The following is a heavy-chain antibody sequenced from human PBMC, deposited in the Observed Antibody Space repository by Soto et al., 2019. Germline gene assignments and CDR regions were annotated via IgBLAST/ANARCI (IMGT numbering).Heavy chain of an antibody. CDR1: GFPFSTYS. CDR2: ISASTLTT. V-gene: IGHV3-48*02. J-gene: IGHJ4*02. D-gene: IGHD2-2*01. Sequence: EVELVESGGGLVQPGGSLRLSCAASGFPFSTYSMSWVRQAPGKGLEGLSYISASTLTTFYADSVKGRFTISRDTAQNSLYLQMNRLRDEDTAVYYCARAQQLVAPAATGFDSWGQGTLVTVSS. CDR3: ARAQQLVAPAATGFDS.